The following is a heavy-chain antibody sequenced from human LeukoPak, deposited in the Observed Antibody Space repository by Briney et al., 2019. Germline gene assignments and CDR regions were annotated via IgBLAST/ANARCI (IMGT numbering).Heavy chain of an antibody. CDR2: INPNSGGT. CDR3: ARDGLLNPYYYGSGSYYNWFDP. D-gene: IGHD3-10*01. Sequence: ASVKVSCKASGYTFTSYYMHWVRQAPGQGLEWMRWINPNSGGTNYAQKFQGRVTMTRDTSISTAYMELSRLRSDDTAVYYCARDGLLNPYYYGSGSYYNWFDPWGQGTLVTVSS. CDR1: GYTFTSYY. V-gene: IGHV1-2*02. J-gene: IGHJ5*02.